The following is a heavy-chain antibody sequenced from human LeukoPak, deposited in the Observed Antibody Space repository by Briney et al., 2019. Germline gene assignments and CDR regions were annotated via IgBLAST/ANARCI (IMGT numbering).Heavy chain of an antibody. CDR2: IIPIFGTA. D-gene: IGHD3-10*01. Sequence: ASVKVSCKASGGTFSSYAISWVRQAPGQGLEWMGGIIPIFGTANYAQKFQGRVTITADESTSTAYMELSSLRSEDTAVYYCARDLTMVRGVIYRKPKTGFDPWGQGTLVTVSS. V-gene: IGHV1-69*13. J-gene: IGHJ5*02. CDR3: ARDLTMVRGVIYRKPKTGFDP. CDR1: GGTFSSYA.